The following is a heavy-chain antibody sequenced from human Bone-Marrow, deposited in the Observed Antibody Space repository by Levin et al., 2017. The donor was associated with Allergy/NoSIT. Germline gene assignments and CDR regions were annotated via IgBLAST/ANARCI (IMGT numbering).Heavy chain of an antibody. CDR1: GFTFKNYA. CDR2: ISYDGRSK. Sequence: GGSLRLSCAASGFTFKNYAMHWFRQAPGEGLEWVAVISYDGRSKNYAEPVKGRFTISRDNSKNTVYLQMNSLTVEDTAVYYCVKYNRSTWYAIAGFDVWGQGTMVIVSS. D-gene: IGHD6-13*01. V-gene: IGHV3-30*04. J-gene: IGHJ3*01. CDR3: VKYNRSTWYAIAGFDV.